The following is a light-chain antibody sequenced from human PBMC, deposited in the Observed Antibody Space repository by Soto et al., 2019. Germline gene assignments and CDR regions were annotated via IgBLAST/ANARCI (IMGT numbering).Light chain of an antibody. CDR1: QSVSSY. J-gene: IGKJ1*01. Sequence: EVVLTQSPGTLSLSPGERATLSCRASQSVSSYLAWYQHKPGQAPRLLIYGASRRATGIPDRFSGXASGTDFTLTISRLEPEDFAVYYCQQYGRSPRTFGQGTKVDIK. CDR2: GAS. V-gene: IGKV3-20*01. CDR3: QQYGRSPRT.